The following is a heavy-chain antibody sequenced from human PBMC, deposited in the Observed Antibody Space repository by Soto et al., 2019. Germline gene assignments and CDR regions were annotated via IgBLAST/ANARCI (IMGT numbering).Heavy chain of an antibody. CDR2: IYYSGST. Sequence: SETLSLTCTVSGGSISSSSYYWGWIRQPPGKGLEWIGSIYYSGSTYYNPSLKSRVTISVDTSKNQFSLKLSSVTAADTAVYDCARGHPSGSYGDYYFDCCDRGTLVTASS. CDR1: GGSISSSSYY. V-gene: IGHV4-39*01. D-gene: IGHD1-26*01. J-gene: IGHJ4*02. CDR3: ARGHPSGSYGDYYFDC.